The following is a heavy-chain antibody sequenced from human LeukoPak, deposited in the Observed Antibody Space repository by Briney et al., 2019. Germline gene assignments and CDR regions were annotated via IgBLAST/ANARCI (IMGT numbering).Heavy chain of an antibody. CDR3: VRDPELRGFDY. CDR1: GFTFSSYN. D-gene: IGHD1-7*01. CDR2: ISSSSNYM. V-gene: IGHV3-21*01. J-gene: IGHJ4*02. Sequence: RSGGSLRLSCAASGFTFSSYNMNWVRQAPGKDLEWVSSISSSSNYMYYADSVKGRFTISSDNAKNSLYLQMNSLRAEDTAVYYCVRDPELRGFDYWGQGTLVTVSS.